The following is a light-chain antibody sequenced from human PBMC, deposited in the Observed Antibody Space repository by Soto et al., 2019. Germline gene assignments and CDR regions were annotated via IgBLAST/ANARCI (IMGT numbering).Light chain of an antibody. J-gene: IGKJ1*01. CDR1: QDIANY. CDR2: PAS. CDR3: QKCNSAPWT. V-gene: IGKV1-27*01. Sequence: DIQMTQSPSSLSASVGDRVTITCRASQDIANYLAWYQQKPGKVPKVLIYPASTLQSGVPSRFSGSGSGTDFTLTISSLQPEDVATYYCQKCNSAPWTFGQGTKVEIK.